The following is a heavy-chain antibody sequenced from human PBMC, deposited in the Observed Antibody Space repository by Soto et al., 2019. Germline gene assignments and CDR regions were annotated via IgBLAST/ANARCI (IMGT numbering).Heavy chain of an antibody. CDR2: IYYSGST. D-gene: IGHD5-12*01. J-gene: IGHJ6*02. Sequence: KSSETLSLTCTVSGGSISSYYWSWIRQPPGKGLEWIGYIYYSGSTNYNPSLKSRVTISVDTSKNQFSLKLSSVTAADTAVYYCARVSRWLQLYGFPRDYGMDVWGQGTTVTVSS. CDR3: ARVSRWLQLYGFPRDYGMDV. CDR1: GGSISSYY. V-gene: IGHV4-59*01.